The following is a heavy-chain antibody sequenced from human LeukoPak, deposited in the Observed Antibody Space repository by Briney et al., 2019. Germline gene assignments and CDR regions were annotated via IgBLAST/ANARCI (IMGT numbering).Heavy chain of an antibody. CDR1: GGSISGYY. D-gene: IGHD2-2*01. J-gene: IGHJ4*02. CDR2: IYYSGST. CDR3: AIMYCSSTSCNFDY. Sequence: PSETLSLTCIVSGGSISGYYWSWIRQPPGKGLEWVGYIYYSGSTNYNPSLKSRVTISVDTSKNQFSLKLSSVTAADTAVYYCAIMYCSSTSCNFDYWGQGTLVTVSS. V-gene: IGHV4-59*01.